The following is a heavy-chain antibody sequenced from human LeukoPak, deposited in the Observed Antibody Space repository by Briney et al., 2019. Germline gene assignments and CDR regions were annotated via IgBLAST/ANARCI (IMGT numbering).Heavy chain of an antibody. V-gene: IGHV3-30*02. CDR2: IQYDVSSE. Sequence: GGSLRLSCAASGFTFSSYGMHWVRQAPGKGLEWVAFIQYDVSSEYYADSVKGRFTVSRDNSKNTLYLQMNSLRAEDTAVYYCAREYSGRCIHAFHSWGQGTMVTVSS. D-gene: IGHD6-13*01. CDR1: GFTFSSYG. CDR3: AREYSGRCIHAFHS. J-gene: IGHJ3*02.